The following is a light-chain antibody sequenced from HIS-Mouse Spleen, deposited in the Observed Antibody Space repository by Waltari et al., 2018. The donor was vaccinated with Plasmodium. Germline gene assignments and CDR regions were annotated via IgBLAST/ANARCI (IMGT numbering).Light chain of an antibody. CDR2: GES. CDR1: QSVSSSY. Sequence: EIVLTQSPGTLSLSPGERATLSCRASQSVSSSYLAWYQQKPGQAPRLLIYGESSRATGVPDRFSGSGSGTDFTLTISRLGPEDFAVYYCQQYGSSPYTFGQGTKLEIK. J-gene: IGKJ2*01. CDR3: QQYGSSPYT. V-gene: IGKV3-20*01.